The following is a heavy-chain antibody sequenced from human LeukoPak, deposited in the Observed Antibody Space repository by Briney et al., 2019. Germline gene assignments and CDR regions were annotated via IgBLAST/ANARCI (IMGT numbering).Heavy chain of an antibody. Sequence: ASVKVSCKASGYTFTSYGISWVRQAPGQGLEWMGWISAYNGNTNYAQKLQGRVTMTTDTSTSTAYMELRSLRSDDTAVYYCARVRGIAVAGTYCFDYWGQGTLVTVSS. J-gene: IGHJ4*02. CDR3: ARVRGIAVAGTYCFDY. V-gene: IGHV1-18*01. CDR2: ISAYNGNT. D-gene: IGHD6-19*01. CDR1: GYTFTSYG.